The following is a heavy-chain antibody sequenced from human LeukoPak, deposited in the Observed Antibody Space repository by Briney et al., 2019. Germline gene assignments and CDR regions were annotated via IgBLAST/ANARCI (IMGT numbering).Heavy chain of an antibody. J-gene: IGHJ4*02. Sequence: PGGSLRLSCAASGFTFSSYSMNWVRQAPGKGLEWVSYISSSSSTIYYADSVKGRFTISRDNAKNSLYLQMNSLRAEDTAVYYCAKWIYYDFWSGYGLDYWGQGTLVTVSS. CDR1: GFTFSSYS. CDR2: ISSSSSTI. CDR3: AKWIYYDFWSGYGLDY. D-gene: IGHD3-3*01. V-gene: IGHV3-48*01.